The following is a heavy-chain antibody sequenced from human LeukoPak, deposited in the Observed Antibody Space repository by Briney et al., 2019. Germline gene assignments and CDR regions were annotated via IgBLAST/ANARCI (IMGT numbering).Heavy chain of an antibody. D-gene: IGHD7-27*01. Sequence: GASVKVSCKASGYIFSNYGITWVRQAPGHGPEWMGWISGHSGNTNYAQKFQDRATMTTDTSTSTAYMELRSLRFDDTAVYYCARDFAWGSGGAPIDDNWLDPWGQGILVTVSS. V-gene: IGHV1-18*01. CDR3: ARDFAWGSGGAPIDDNWLDP. CDR1: GYIFSNYG. J-gene: IGHJ5*02. CDR2: ISGHSGNT.